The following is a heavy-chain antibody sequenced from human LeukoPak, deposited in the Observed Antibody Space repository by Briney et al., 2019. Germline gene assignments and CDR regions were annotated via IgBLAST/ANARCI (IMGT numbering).Heavy chain of an antibody. J-gene: IGHJ5*02. Sequence: SETLSLTCTVSGGSISSYHWSWIRQSAGRGLEWVGRIQTSGTTNYNPSLKSRVTMSVDTSKNQLSLKLSSVTAADTAVYYCARDKAHCSGGSCYFGQFDPWGQGTLVTVSS. CDR2: IQTSGTT. V-gene: IGHV4-4*07. D-gene: IGHD2-15*01. CDR1: GGSISSYH. CDR3: ARDKAHCSGGSCYFGQFDP.